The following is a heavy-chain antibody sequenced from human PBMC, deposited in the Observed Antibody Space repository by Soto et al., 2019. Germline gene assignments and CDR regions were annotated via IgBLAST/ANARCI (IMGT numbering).Heavy chain of an antibody. Sequence: SQTLSHTCAISGDSVSSNSAAWNWIRQSPSRGLEWLGRTYYRSKWYNDYAVSVKSRITINPDTSKNQFSLQLNSVTPEDTAVYYCASSSIAARQYYYYYGMDVWGQGTTVTVSS. V-gene: IGHV6-1*01. CDR3: ASSSIAARQYYYYYGMDV. CDR1: GDSVSSNSAA. D-gene: IGHD6-6*01. J-gene: IGHJ6*02. CDR2: TYYRSKWYN.